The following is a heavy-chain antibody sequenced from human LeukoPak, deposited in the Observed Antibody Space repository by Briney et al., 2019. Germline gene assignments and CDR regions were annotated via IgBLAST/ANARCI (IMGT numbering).Heavy chain of an antibody. CDR1: GGSFSDFY. CDR2: INYSGST. D-gene: IGHD3-10*01. CDR3: ARDPAGGGHYFDY. V-gene: IGHV4-34*01. Sequence: PSETLSLTCAVYGGSFSDFYWTWIRQPPGGGLEWIGEINYSGSTYYNPSLKSRVTISVDRSKNQFSLKLSSVTAADTAVYYCARDPAGGGHYFDYWGQGTLVTVSS. J-gene: IGHJ4*02.